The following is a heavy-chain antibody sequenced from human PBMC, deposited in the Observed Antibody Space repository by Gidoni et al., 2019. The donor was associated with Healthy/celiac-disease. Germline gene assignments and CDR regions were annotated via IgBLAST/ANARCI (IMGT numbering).Heavy chain of an antibody. J-gene: IGHJ5*02. CDR1: GGSFSGYY. CDR3: ARGHVLPTIFGVGTNWFDP. CDR2: INHSGST. V-gene: IGHV4-34*01. D-gene: IGHD3-3*01. Sequence: QVQLQQWGAGLLKPSETLSLTCAVYGGSFSGYYWSWIRQPPGKGLEWIGEINHSGSTNYNPSLKSRVTISVDTSKNQFSLKLSSVTAADTAVYYCARGHVLPTIFGVGTNWFDPWGQGTLVTVSS.